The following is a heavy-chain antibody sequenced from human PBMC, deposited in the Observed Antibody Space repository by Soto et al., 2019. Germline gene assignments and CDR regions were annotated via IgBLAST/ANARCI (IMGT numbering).Heavy chain of an antibody. CDR3: ARQKGY. Sequence: PXESLEISCKASGYTVTDAWIGWVRQMPGKGLEWMGIVYPGDSQTRYNPSFQGQITISADKSITTAYLQWTSLKASDSAMYYCARQKGYWGHGTLVTVSS. J-gene: IGHJ4*01. CDR2: VYPGDSQT. V-gene: IGHV5-51*01. CDR1: GYTVTDAW.